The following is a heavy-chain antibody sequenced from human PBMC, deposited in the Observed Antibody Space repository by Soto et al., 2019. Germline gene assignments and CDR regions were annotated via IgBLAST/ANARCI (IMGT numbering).Heavy chain of an antibody. CDR3: AKWDYYDFWSGYYHLFDY. Sequence: GSLRLSCAASGFTFSSYAMSWVRQAPGKGLEWVSAISGSGGSTYYADSVKGRFTISRDNSKNTLYLQMNSLRAEDTAVYYCAKWDYYDFWSGYYHLFDYWGQGTLVTV. V-gene: IGHV3-23*01. CDR1: GFTFSSYA. D-gene: IGHD3-3*01. CDR2: ISGSGGST. J-gene: IGHJ4*02.